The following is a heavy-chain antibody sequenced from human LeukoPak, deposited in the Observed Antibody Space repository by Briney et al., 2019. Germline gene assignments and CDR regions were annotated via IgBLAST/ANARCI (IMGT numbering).Heavy chain of an antibody. D-gene: IGHD3-22*01. CDR2: INPSGGST. Sequence: ASVKVSCKASGYTFTSYYMHWVRQAPGQGLEWMGIINPSGGSTSYAQKFQGRVTMIRDMSTSTVYMELSSLRSEDTAVYYCARDRERYYYDSSGPGRLDYWGQGTLVTVSS. J-gene: IGHJ4*02. CDR1: GYTFTSYY. V-gene: IGHV1-46*01. CDR3: ARDRERYYYDSSGPGRLDY.